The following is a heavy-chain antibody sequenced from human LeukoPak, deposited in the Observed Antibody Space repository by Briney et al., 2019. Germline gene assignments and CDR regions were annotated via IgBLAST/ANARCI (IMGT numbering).Heavy chain of an antibody. CDR3: AKDIHVAAAVPAPY. CDR2: ISGTGAHT. CDR1: GITFETYA. V-gene: IGHV3-23*01. D-gene: IGHD6-13*01. Sequence: PGGSLRLSCEVSGITFETYAMNWVRQAPGKGLEWVAGISGTGAHTYYADSVKGRSTVSRDNSRDTLYLLLKSLRAEDTAVYFCAKDIHVAAAVPAPYWGQGTLVTVSS. J-gene: IGHJ4*02.